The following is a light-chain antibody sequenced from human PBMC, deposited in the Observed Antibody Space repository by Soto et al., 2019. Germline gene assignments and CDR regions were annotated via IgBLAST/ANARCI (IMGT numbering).Light chain of an antibody. CDR3: QQYYSAIS. J-gene: IGKJ5*01. V-gene: IGKV2-30*01. CDR1: QGLVDNDGYSY. CDR2: RIS. Sequence: VVMTQSPLSMAVTLGEPASVSCRSSQGLVDNDGYSYLSWFHQRPGQSPRRLIYRISNRDSGVPDRISGSGSGTDFTLTISSLQAEDAAVYYCQQYYSAISFGQGTRLEIK.